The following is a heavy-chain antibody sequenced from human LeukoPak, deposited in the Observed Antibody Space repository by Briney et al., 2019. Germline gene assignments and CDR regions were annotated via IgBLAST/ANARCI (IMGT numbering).Heavy chain of an antibody. CDR3: ARGRGYCSGGSCYGDY. V-gene: IGHV4-4*02. D-gene: IGHD2-15*01. CDR2: IYHSGGT. J-gene: IGHJ4*02. CDR1: GGSISNSNW. Sequence: SGTLSLTCAVSGGSISNSNWWIWVRQPPGKGLEWIGEIYHSGGTNYNPSLKSRVTISVDKSKNQFSLNLNSVTAADTAVYYCARGRGYCSGGSCYGDYWGQGTLVTVSS.